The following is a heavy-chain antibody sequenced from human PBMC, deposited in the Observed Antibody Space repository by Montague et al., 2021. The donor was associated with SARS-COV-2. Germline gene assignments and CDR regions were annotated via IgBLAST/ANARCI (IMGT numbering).Heavy chain of an antibody. D-gene: IGHD3-10*01. J-gene: IGHJ4*02. V-gene: IGHV4-4*07. CDR3: ARDRFDFGAGRQGTIDF. CDR1: GDSITNHY. CDR2: MHFTGKT. Sequence: SETLSLTCSVSGDSITNHYWSWIRQPAGKGLEWIGHMHFTGKTNFSPFFSSRLTMSADTSKNQFSLKLTSVTAADPAIYFCARDRFDFGAGRQGTIDFWGQGTLVTVSS.